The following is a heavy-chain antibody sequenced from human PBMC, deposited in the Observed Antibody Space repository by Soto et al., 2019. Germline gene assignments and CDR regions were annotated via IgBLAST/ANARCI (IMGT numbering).Heavy chain of an antibody. CDR1: GGSISSHY. CDR2: IYYRRST. Sequence: SETLSLTFTVSGGSISSHYWSWLRQDPGKGLEWIGHIYYRRSTNYNPSLRSRSTVSVDASKSQFSLKLNSVTTADTAVYYCASDGREASGMDVWGQGTKVTVS. CDR3: ASDGREASGMDV. V-gene: IGHV4-59*11. J-gene: IGHJ6*02. D-gene: IGHD1-26*01.